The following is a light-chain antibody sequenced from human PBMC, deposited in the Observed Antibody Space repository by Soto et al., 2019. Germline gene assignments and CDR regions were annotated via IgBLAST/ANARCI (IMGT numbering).Light chain of an antibody. Sequence: QSALTQPASVSGSPGQSITISCTGTSSDIGGYKYVSWYQHHPGTAPKLMIYDVTNRPSGVSNRFSGSKFGNTASLTISGLQAEDEGDYYCTSYASSSTPVVFGGGTKLTVL. J-gene: IGLJ2*01. CDR3: TSYASSSTPVV. V-gene: IGLV2-14*03. CDR2: DVT. CDR1: SSDIGGYKY.